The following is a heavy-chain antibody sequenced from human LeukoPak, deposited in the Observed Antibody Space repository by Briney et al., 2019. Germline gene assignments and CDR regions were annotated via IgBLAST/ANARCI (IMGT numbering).Heavy chain of an antibody. Sequence: ASVKVSCKASGYAFTTFGIMWVRQAPGQGLEWMGWISTSKTYTRYAQKVQGRATLTTDPSTSTAYLELTSLTSDDPAVYFCARASDTSWPFDFWGQGTKVTVSS. CDR2: ISTSKTYT. CDR1: GYAFTTFG. CDR3: ARASDTSWPFDF. D-gene: IGHD2-2*01. V-gene: IGHV1-18*01. J-gene: IGHJ4*02.